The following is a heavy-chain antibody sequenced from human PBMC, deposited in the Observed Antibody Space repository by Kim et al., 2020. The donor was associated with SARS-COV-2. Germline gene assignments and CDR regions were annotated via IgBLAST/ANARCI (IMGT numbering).Heavy chain of an antibody. CDR1: GGSFSGYS. V-gene: IGHV4-34*01. CDR2: INHSGST. Sequence: SETLSLTCAVDGGSFSGYSWTWIRQAPGKGLEWIGEINHSGSTNYHPSLKSRLTISVDTYKNQFSLKLKSVTAADTAVYYCARGKSEISMIVVVMTGASYFFDSWGRGNLVTVSS. CDR3: ARGKSEISMIVVVMTGASYFFDS. D-gene: IGHD3-22*01. J-gene: IGHJ4*02.